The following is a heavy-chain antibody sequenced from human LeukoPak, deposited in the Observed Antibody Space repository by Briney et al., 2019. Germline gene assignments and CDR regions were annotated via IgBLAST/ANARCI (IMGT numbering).Heavy chain of an antibody. CDR2: ISGSGGST. J-gene: IGHJ6*02. CDR3: ARLFRRRLTRYCSSTSCYERDV. Sequence: GGSLRLSCAASGFTFSSYAMSWVRQAPGKGLEWVSAISGSGGSTYYADSVKGRFTISRDNSKNTLYLQMNSLRAEDTAVYYCARLFRRRLTRYCSSTSCYERDVWGQGTTVTVSS. D-gene: IGHD2-2*01. CDR1: GFTFSSYA. V-gene: IGHV3-23*01.